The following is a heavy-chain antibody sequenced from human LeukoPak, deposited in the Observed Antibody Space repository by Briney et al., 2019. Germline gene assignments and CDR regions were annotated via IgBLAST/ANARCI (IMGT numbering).Heavy chain of an antibody. CDR3: ARRSSGFDY. Sequence: GESLKISCKGSGLSFSTHWIGWVRQMPGKGLEWMGIIYPGDSDTRYSPSFQGQVTISADKSINTAYLQWSSLKASDTSMYYCARRSSGFDYWGQGTLVTVSS. J-gene: IGHJ4*02. CDR1: GLSFSTHW. V-gene: IGHV5-51*01. D-gene: IGHD3-10*01. CDR2: IYPGDSDT.